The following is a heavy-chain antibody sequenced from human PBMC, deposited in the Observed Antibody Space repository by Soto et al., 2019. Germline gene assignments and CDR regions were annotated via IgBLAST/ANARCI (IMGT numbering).Heavy chain of an antibody. CDR2: IYHSGRT. D-gene: IGHD2-2*01. Sequence: SETLSLTCTVSGGSVRSSTYYWGWIRQAPGKGLEWIAKIYHSGRTNYNPSLKSRVTISVDTSKNQFSLKLSSVTAADTAVYYCARGGKIVVVPAANYYYYGMDVWGQGTTVTVS. J-gene: IGHJ6*02. CDR1: GGSVRSSTYY. CDR3: ARGGKIVVVPAANYYYYGMDV. V-gene: IGHV4-39*07.